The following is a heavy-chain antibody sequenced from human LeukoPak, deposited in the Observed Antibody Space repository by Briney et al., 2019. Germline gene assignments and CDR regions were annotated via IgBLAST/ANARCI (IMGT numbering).Heavy chain of an antibody. J-gene: IGHJ4*02. CDR1: GYTFTSYG. D-gene: IGHD6-19*01. Sequence: RRASVKVSCKASGYTFTSYGISWVRQAPGQGLEWTGWISAYNGNTNYAQKLQGRVTMTTDTSTSTAYMELRSLRSDDTAVYYCARDTSIAVAGTVDNWGQGTLVTVSS. V-gene: IGHV1-18*01. CDR3: ARDTSIAVAGTVDN. CDR2: ISAYNGNT.